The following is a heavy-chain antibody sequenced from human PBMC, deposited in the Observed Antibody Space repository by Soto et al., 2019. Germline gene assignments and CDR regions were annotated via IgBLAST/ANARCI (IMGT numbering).Heavy chain of an antibody. D-gene: IGHD2-2*01. J-gene: IGHJ6*02. Sequence: SETLSLTCAVYGGSFSGYYWSWIRQPPGKGLEWIGEINHSGSTNYNPSLKSRVTISVDTSKNQFSLKLSSVTAADTAVYYCARELHCSSTSCYGYYYYGMDVWGQGTTVTVSS. CDR1: GGSFSGYY. CDR3: ARELHCSSTSCYGYYYYGMDV. V-gene: IGHV4-34*01. CDR2: INHSGST.